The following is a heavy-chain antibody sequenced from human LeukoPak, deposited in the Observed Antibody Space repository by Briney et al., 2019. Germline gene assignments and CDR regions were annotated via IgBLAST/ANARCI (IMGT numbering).Heavy chain of an antibody. CDR2: ISSSGSTI. CDR3: ASDVGSGFIDY. D-gene: IGHD6-19*01. J-gene: IGHJ4*02. V-gene: IGHV3-48*04. Sequence: GGSLRLSCAASGFTFSSYSMNWVRQAPGKGLEWVSYISSSGSTIYYADSVKGRFTISRDNAKNSLYLQMNSLRAEDTAVYYCASDVGSGFIDYWGQGTLVTVSS. CDR1: GFTFSSYS.